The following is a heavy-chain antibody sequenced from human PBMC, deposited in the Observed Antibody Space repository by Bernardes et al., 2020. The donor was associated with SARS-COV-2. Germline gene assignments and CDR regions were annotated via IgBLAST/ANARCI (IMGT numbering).Heavy chain of an antibody. J-gene: IGHJ3*01. CDR1: GFTVSSNY. CDR3: ARDSAFDV. V-gene: IGHV3-53*01. Sequence: GGSLRLSCVASGFTVSSNYMSWVRQAPGKGLEWVSVIYSGGTTYYADSVRGRFAISRDSSKNTLYLQMNNLRAEDTAVYYCARDSAFDVWGQGTLVTVSS. CDR2: IYSGGTT.